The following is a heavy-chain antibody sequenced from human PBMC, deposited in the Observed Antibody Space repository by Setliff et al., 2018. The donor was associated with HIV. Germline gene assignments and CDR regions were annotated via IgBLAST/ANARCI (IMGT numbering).Heavy chain of an antibody. CDR3: ARPLTGYSITHYYYMDV. Sequence: PGESLKISCAASGFTFSDYYMSWIRQAPGKGLEWVSYISYSGSTIYYADSVKGRITISRDNAKNSLYLQMNSPRAEDTAVYYCARPLTGYSITHYYYMDVWGKGTTVTVSS. CDR2: ISYSGSTI. J-gene: IGHJ6*03. CDR1: GFTFSDYY. D-gene: IGHD3-9*01. V-gene: IGHV3-11*04.